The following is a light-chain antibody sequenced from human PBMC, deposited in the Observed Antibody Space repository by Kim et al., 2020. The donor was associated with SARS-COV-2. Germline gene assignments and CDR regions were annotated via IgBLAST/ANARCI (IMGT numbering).Light chain of an antibody. CDR3: QQTNNCPYT. J-gene: IGKJ2*01. V-gene: IGKV1-12*01. CDR2: AAY. CDR1: QDFRSW. Sequence: DIQMTQSPSFVSASVGDRVTISCRASQDFRSWLSWYQQRPGQAPRLLIYAAYNLQTGVPSRFSGSGSGTDFTLTISSLQPEDFATYYWQQTNNCPYTFGQGTKL.